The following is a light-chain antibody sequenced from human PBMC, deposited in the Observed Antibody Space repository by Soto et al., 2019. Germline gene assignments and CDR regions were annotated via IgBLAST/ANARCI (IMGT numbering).Light chain of an antibody. CDR3: QTWGTGFNGV. Sequence: QLVLTQSPSASASLGASVKLTCTLSSGHSSYAIAWHQQQPEKGPRYLMKLNSDGSHGKGDGIPDRFSGSSSGAERYLTISSLQSEDEADYYCQTWGTGFNGVFGGGTKLTVL. CDR2: LNSDGSH. J-gene: IGLJ3*02. CDR1: SGHSSYA. V-gene: IGLV4-69*01.